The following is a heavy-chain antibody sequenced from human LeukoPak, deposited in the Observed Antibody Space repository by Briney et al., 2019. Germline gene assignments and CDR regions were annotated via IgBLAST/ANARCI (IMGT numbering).Heavy chain of an antibody. D-gene: IGHD3-16*01. V-gene: IGHV3-30*02. CDR2: LQYDRTNV. J-gene: IGHJ3*02. CDR3: AKDRDDYVWGSYLGAFDI. CDR1: RFSFSSYG. Sequence: GGSLRLSCAASRFSFSSYGMHWVRQAPGKGLEWVAYLQYDRTNVQYADSVKGRFTISRDNSKNTLYLQMNSLRAEDTAVLYCAKDRDDYVWGSYLGAFDIWGQGTMVTVSS.